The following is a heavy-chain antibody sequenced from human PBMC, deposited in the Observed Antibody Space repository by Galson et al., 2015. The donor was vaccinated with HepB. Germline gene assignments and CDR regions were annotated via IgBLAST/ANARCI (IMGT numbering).Heavy chain of an antibody. CDR1: GYTFTSYW. CDR2: IYPGDSDT. J-gene: IGHJ4*02. D-gene: IGHD4-23*01. Sequence: SGAEVKTPGESLKISCKSSGYTFTSYWIAWVRQMPGKGLEWMGIIYPGDSDTRYSPSFQGQVTISADKSISTTYLQWSSLKASDTAMYFCARHKDYGGNVDYWGQGTLVTVPS. V-gene: IGHV5-51*01. CDR3: ARHKDYGGNVDY.